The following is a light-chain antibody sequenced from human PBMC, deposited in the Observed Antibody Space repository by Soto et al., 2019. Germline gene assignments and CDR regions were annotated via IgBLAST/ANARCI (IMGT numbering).Light chain of an antibody. CDR3: AAWDDSLNGPL. CDR2: SNN. Sequence: QSVLTQPPSASGTPGQRVTISCSGSSSNIGSNTVNWYQQLPGTAPTLLIYSNNQRPSGVPDRFSGSKSGTSASLAVNGLQSEDEADYYCAAWDDSLNGPLFGGATKVTVL. V-gene: IGLV1-44*01. J-gene: IGLJ3*02. CDR1: SSNIGSNT.